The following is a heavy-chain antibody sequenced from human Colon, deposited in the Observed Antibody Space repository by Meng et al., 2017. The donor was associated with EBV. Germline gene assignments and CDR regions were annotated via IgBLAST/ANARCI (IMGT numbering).Heavy chain of an antibody. V-gene: IGHV4-34*02. Sequence: QVKPQQGGAGLLKPSETLSLPCGVSGGSLSGYYWSWIRHFPGRTLEFIGDINHSGSANYNPSLRSRVTISVDTSKNQIFLNLHSVTAADTAVYHCARTFGYCSNNNCPRTLGYWGQGTLVTVSS. D-gene: IGHD2-2*03. CDR1: GGSLSGYY. CDR3: ARTFGYCSNNNCPRTLGY. J-gene: IGHJ4*02. CDR2: INHSGSA.